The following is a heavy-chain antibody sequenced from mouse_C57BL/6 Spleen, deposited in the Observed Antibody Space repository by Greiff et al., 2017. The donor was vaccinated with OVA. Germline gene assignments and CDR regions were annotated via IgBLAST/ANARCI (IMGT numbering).Heavy chain of an antibody. V-gene: IGHV5-17*01. D-gene: IGHD2-1*01. CDR2: ISSGSSTI. CDR1: GFTFSDYG. CDR3: AKIYYGNFYWYFDV. J-gene: IGHJ1*03. Sequence: EVNVVESGGGLVKPGGSLKLSCAASGFTFSDYGMHWVRQAPEKGLEWVAYISSGSSTIYYADTVKGRFTISRDNAKNTLFLQMTSLRSEDTAMYYCAKIYYGNFYWYFDVWGTGTTVTVSS.